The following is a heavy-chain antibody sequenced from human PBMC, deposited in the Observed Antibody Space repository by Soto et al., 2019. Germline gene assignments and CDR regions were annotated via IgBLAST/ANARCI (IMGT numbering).Heavy chain of an antibody. D-gene: IGHD3-10*01. CDR2: ISAYNGNT. CDR1: GYSFTSYG. J-gene: IGHJ5*02. V-gene: IGHV1-18*01. CDR3: SRGPMRWRGVCRNWFDP. Sequence: GASVKVSCKASGYSFTSYGISWVRHAPGQRLERMGWISAYNGNTNYAQKLQGRVTVTTDTSTSTAYMELRSLRSDDTAVYYCSRGPMRWRGVCRNWFDPWGQGTLVT.